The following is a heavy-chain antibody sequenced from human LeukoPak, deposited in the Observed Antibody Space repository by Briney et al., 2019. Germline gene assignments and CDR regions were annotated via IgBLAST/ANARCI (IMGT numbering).Heavy chain of an antibody. J-gene: IGHJ4*02. CDR3: AKDCSSTSCYVVGYGDYEVGEVFDY. V-gene: IGHV3-23*01. D-gene: IGHD2-2*01. CDR2: ISGSGGST. Sequence: GGSLRLSCAASGFTFSSYAMSWVRQAPGKGLEWVSAISGSGGSTYYADSVKGRFTISRDNSKNTLYLQMSSLRAEDTAVYYCAKDCSSTSCYVVGYGDYEVGEVFDYWGQGTLVTVSS. CDR1: GFTFSSYA.